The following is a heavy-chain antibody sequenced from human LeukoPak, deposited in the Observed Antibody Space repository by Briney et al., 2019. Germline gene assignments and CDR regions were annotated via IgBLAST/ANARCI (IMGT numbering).Heavy chain of an antibody. CDR3: ARGCSSTSCSSTPNGMDV. CDR2: INHSGST. J-gene: IGHJ6*04. Sequence: SETLSLTCAVYGGSFSGYYWSWIRQPPGKGLEWIGEINHSGSTNYNPYPKSRVTISVDTSKNQFSLKLSSVTAADTAVYYCARGCSSTSCSSTPNGMDVWGKGTTVTVSS. D-gene: IGHD2-2*01. CDR1: GGSFSGYY. V-gene: IGHV4-34*01.